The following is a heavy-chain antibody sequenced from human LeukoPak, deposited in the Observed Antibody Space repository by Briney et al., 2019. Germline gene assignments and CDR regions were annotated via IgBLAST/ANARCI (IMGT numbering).Heavy chain of an antibody. CDR2: IYYSGST. D-gene: IGHD6-19*01. J-gene: IGHJ4*02. Sequence: SETLSLTCDVSGGSVSSSIYYWGWIRQPPGKGLEWIGNIYYSGSTYDNPSLKSRVTISVDTSKNQFSLKLSSVTAADTAVYYCARQFRGSGWYYEYWGQGTLVTVSS. CDR3: ARQFRGSGWYYEY. CDR1: GGSVSSSIYY. V-gene: IGHV4-39*01.